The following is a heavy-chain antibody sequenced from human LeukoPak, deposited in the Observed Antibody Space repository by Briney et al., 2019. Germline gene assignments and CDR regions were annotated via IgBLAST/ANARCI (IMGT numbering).Heavy chain of an antibody. Sequence: SETLSLTCTVSGVDIYISTYYWAWIRQPPGNGLEFIGSIYYNEDTYSNPSLKSRLTISVDTSTNQFSLRLNSVTAADTAVYFCARQLAAGNDAFDIWGQGTMVTVSS. D-gene: IGHD2-15*01. CDR2: IYYNEDT. J-gene: IGHJ3*02. V-gene: IGHV4-39*01. CDR3: ARQLAAGNDAFDI. CDR1: GVDIYISTYY.